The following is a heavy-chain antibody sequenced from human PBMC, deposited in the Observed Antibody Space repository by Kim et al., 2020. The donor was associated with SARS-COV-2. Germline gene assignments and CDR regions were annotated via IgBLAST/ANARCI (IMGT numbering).Heavy chain of an antibody. CDR1: GYTFTDYF. D-gene: IGHD3-3*01. J-gene: IGHJ6*04. V-gene: IGHV1-2*02. CDR2: INPNSGAT. Sequence: ASVKVSCKASGYTFTDYFLHWVRQAPGQGLESMGWINPNSGATNSAQNFQGRVTMTRDTSISTAYMELRSLRSDDTAMYYCAREGCYTGLCQAHGMDVWGGGTTVTVHS. CDR3: AREGCYTGLCQAHGMDV.